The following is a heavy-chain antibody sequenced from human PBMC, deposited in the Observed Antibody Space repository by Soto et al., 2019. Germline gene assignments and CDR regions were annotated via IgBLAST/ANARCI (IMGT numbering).Heavy chain of an antibody. Sequence: PVGSLRLSCAASGFTFSSYGMHWVRQAPGKGLEWVAVISYDGSNKYYADSVKGRFTISRDNSKNTLYLQMNSLRAEDTAVYYCAKDPLYSSGWYDYWGQGTLVTVSS. J-gene: IGHJ4*02. CDR1: GFTFSSYG. CDR2: ISYDGSNK. D-gene: IGHD6-19*01. V-gene: IGHV3-30*18. CDR3: AKDPLYSSGWYDY.